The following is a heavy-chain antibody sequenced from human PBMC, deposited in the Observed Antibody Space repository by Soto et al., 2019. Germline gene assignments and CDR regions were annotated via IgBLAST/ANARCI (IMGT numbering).Heavy chain of an antibody. D-gene: IGHD5-18*01. CDR3: ARDAGYSYGPFDY. CDR2: ISSSSSTI. Sequence: XXSLRLSCAASGFAFSSYSMHWVPQAPGKGLEWVSYISSSSSTIYYADSVKGRFTISRDNAKNSLYLQMNSLTDEDTAVYYCARDAGYSYGPFDYWGQGTLVTVSS. V-gene: IGHV3-48*02. J-gene: IGHJ4*02. CDR1: GFAFSSYS.